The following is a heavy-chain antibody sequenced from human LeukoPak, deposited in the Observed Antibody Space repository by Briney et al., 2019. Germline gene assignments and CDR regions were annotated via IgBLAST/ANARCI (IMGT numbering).Heavy chain of an antibody. J-gene: IGHJ6*03. D-gene: IGHD2-2*02. CDR2: INPNSGGT. V-gene: IGHV1-2*02. CDR3: AREGVVVPAAISSYYYYYYMDV. CDR1: GYTFTGYF. Sequence: ASVKVSCKASGYTFTGYFIHWVRQAPGQGLEWMGWINPNSGGTNYAQKFQGRVTMTRDTSISTAYMELSRLRSDDTAVYYCAREGVVVPAAISSYYYYYYMDVWGKGTTVTISS.